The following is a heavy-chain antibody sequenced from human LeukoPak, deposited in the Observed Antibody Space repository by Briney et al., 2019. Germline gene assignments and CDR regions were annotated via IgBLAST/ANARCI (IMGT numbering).Heavy chain of an antibody. V-gene: IGHV3-30-3*01. Sequence: GGSLRLSCAASGFTFSSYAMHWVRQAPGKGLEWVAVISYDGSNKYYADSVKGRFTISRDNSKNTLYLQMNSLRAEDTAVYYCARAGSIAARRGPLGDHWGQGTLVTVSS. CDR2: ISYDGSNK. J-gene: IGHJ5*02. D-gene: IGHD6-6*01. CDR1: GFTFSSYA. CDR3: ARAGSIAARRGPLGDH.